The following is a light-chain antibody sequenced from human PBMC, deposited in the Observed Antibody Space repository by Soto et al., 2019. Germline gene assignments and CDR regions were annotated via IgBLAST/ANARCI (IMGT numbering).Light chain of an antibody. V-gene: IGKV1-39*01. CDR1: QSISSY. CDR2: AAS. Sequence: DIQMTRSPSSLSASVGDRVTITCRASQSISSYLNWYQQKPGKAPKLLIYAASSLQSGVPSRFSGSGSGTDFTLTISSLQPEDFATYYCQQSDSTPDTFGPGTKVDIK. CDR3: QQSDSTPDT. J-gene: IGKJ3*01.